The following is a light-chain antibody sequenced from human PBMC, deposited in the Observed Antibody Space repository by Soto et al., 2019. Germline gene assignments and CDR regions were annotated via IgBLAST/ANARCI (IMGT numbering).Light chain of an antibody. Sequence: EIVLTQSPGTLSLSPGEGATLSCRASQSVSSSYLAWYQQKPGQAPRLHIYGASSRATGIPDRFSGSGSGTDFTLTISRLEPEDFAVYYCQQYGSSPPKTFGQGTKVDI. J-gene: IGKJ1*01. V-gene: IGKV3-20*01. CDR2: GAS. CDR3: QQYGSSPPKT. CDR1: QSVSSSY.